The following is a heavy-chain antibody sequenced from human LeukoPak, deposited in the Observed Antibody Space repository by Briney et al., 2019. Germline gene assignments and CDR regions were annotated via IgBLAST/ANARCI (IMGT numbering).Heavy chain of an antibody. CDR2: INPNSGGT. J-gene: IGHJ4*02. Sequence: ASVKVSCKASGYTFTGYYMHWVRQAPGQGLEWMGWINPNSGGTNYAQKFQGRVTTTRDTSISTAYMELSRLRSDDTAVYYCARSTVTARWKFDYWGQGTLVTVSS. V-gene: IGHV1-2*02. CDR3: ARSTVTARWKFDY. CDR1: GYTFTGYY. D-gene: IGHD4-17*01.